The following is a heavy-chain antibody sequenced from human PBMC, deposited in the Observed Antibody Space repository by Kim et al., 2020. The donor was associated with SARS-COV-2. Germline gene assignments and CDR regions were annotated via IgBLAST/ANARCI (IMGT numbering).Heavy chain of an antibody. Sequence: WGSLRLSCAASGFTFSSYDMHWVRQATGKGLEWVSTIAAAGDTYYPGSRKGRFTISRDNAKNSLYLQMDSLRVGDTGVDYCARDLTGFCWFDPRGHGTLV. D-gene: IGHD3-3*01. CDR1: GFTFSSYD. J-gene: IGHJ5*02. CDR2: IAAAGDT. V-gene: IGHV3-13*01. CDR3: ARDLTGFCWFDP.